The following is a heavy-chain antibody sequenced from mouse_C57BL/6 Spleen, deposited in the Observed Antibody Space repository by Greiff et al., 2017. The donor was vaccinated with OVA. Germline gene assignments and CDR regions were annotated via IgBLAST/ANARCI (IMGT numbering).Heavy chain of an antibody. J-gene: IGHJ2*01. CDR1: GFTFSDYG. V-gene: IGHV5-17*01. Sequence: EVQLVESGGGLVKPGGSLKLSCAASGFTFSDYGMHWVRQAPEKGLEWVAYISSGSSTIYYADTVKGRFTISRDNAKNTLFLQMTSLRSEDTAMYYCAREYYGNYEYFDYWGQGTTLTVSS. CDR2: ISSGSSTI. D-gene: IGHD2-1*01. CDR3: AREYYGNYEYFDY.